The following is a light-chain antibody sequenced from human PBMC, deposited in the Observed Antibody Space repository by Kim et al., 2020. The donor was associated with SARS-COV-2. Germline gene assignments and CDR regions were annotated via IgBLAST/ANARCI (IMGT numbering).Light chain of an antibody. V-gene: IGKV1-12*01. CDR3: QQAGSHPRT. CDR1: QSIGSW. J-gene: IGKJ4*01. CDR2: AAS. Sequence: DIQMTQSPSSVSASVGDRVTITCRASQSIGSWLAWYQQEPGKAPKLLIYAASTLQSGVPSRFNGIGSGTHFTLTITNLQPEDFATYFCQQAGSHPRTFGGGTKVDIK.